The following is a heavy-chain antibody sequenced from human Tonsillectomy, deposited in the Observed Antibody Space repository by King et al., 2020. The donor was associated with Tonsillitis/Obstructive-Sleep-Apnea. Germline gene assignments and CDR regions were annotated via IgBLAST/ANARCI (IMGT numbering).Heavy chain of an antibody. J-gene: IGHJ4*02. Sequence: LQLQESGPGQVKPSETLSLTCTVSGGSISSRIYYWGWIRQPPGKGLEWIGSIYYSGSTYYNPSLKSRVTISVDTSKNLFSLKLSSVTAADTAVYYCARAWDGDPFDYWGQGTLVTVSS. V-gene: IGHV4-39*01. CDR3: ARAWDGDPFDY. CDR2: IYYSGST. CDR1: GGSISSRIYY. D-gene: IGHD4-17*01.